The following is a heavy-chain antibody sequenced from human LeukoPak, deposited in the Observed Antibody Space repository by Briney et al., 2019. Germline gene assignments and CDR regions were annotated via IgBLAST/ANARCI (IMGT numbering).Heavy chain of an antibody. CDR2: INPSGGST. D-gene: IGHD2-15*01. CDR3: ARGLSCSGGSCYHTNKNDAFDI. Sequence: GASVKVSCKASGYTFTSYYMHWVRQAPGQGLEWMGIINPSGGSTSYAQKFQGRVTMTRDMSTSTVYMELSSLRSEDTAVYYCARGLSCSGGSCYHTNKNDAFDIWGQGTMVTVSS. CDR1: GYTFTSYY. J-gene: IGHJ3*02. V-gene: IGHV1-46*01.